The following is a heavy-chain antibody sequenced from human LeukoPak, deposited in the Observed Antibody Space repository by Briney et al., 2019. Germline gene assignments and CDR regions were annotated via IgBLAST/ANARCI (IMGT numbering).Heavy chain of an antibody. CDR1: GGSISSSSYY. J-gene: IGHJ4*02. V-gene: IGHV4-39*01. D-gene: IGHD3-10*01. CDR2: ISYSGSA. Sequence: SETLSLTCTVSGGSISSSSYYWGWIRQPPGKGLEYIGSISYSGSAYYNPPFKSRVTISVDTSKNQFSLKLTSVTAADTAVYYCARLRIGEPFDHWGQGTLVAVSS. CDR3: ARLRIGEPFDH.